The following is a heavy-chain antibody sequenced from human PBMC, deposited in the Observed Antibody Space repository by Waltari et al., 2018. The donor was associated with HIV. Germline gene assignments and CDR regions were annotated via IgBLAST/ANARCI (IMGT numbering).Heavy chain of an antibody. CDR1: GGSLSSYY. Sequence: QVQLQESGPGLVKPSETLSLTCTVSGGSLSSYYWSWTRQPPGKGLEWIWYIYYSGSTNYNPSLKSRVTISVDTSKNQFSLKLSSVTAADTAVYYCAREKGVYCGGGSCQGWFDPWGQGTLVTVSS. CDR3: AREKGVYCGGGSCQGWFDP. D-gene: IGHD2-15*01. V-gene: IGHV4-59*01. J-gene: IGHJ5*02. CDR2: IYYSGST.